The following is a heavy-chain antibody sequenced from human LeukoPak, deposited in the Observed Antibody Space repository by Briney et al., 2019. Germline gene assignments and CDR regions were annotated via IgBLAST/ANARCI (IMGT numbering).Heavy chain of an antibody. J-gene: IGHJ4*02. CDR2: ISASGP. CDR3: AKDHESDGYPCLDH. Sequence: PGGSLRLSCAASGFTFSRLAMTWVRQAPGKGLEWVSTISASGPYYADAVRGRFTISRDNSRNTQSLQMDSLRAEDTAVYYCAKDHESDGYPCLDHWGLGTLVTVSS. V-gene: IGHV3-23*01. CDR1: GFTFSRLA. D-gene: IGHD3-22*01.